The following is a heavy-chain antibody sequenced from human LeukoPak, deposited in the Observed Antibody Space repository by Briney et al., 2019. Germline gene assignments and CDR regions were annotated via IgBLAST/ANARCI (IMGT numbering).Heavy chain of an antibody. CDR3: ARGRYGWLPFDY. D-gene: IGHD3-16*01. Sequence: SETLSVTCAVYGGSFSGYYWSWIRQPPGQGMEWIWEINHSGSTNYNPSLTSRVPISVETSKNQFSLKLSSVIAADTAVYYCARGRYGWLPFDYWGQGTLVTVSS. V-gene: IGHV4-34*01. CDR1: GGSFSGYY. J-gene: IGHJ4*02. CDR2: INHSGST.